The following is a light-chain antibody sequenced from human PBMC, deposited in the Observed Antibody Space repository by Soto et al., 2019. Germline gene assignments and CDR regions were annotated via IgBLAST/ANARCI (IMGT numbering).Light chain of an antibody. Sequence: QSALAQPPSASGSPGQSVTISCTGTSSDVGGYNYVSWYQQHPGKAPKLMIYEVSKRPSGVPDRFSGSKSGNTASLTVSGLQAEDEAVYYCSQYAGSTNCEFFGTGTKVTLL. CDR2: EVS. CDR1: SSDVGGYNY. CDR3: SQYAGSTNCEF. V-gene: IGLV2-8*01. J-gene: IGLJ1*01.